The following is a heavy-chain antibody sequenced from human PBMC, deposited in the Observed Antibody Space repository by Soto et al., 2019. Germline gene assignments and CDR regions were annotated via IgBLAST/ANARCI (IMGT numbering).Heavy chain of an antibody. V-gene: IGHV1-18*01. J-gene: IGHJ6*02. CDR1: GYTFSHYG. Sequence: ASVKVSCKASGYTFSHYGIGWVRQAPGQGLEWMGWISAYNGNRHFAEGLRGRITMTTNTTTGAADMELRSLSSDDTAVYYCARGGQECSNSGCGYIYDGMDVWGQGTTVTVSS. CDR3: ARGGQECSNSGCGYIYDGMDV. CDR2: ISAYNGNR. D-gene: IGHD1-26*01.